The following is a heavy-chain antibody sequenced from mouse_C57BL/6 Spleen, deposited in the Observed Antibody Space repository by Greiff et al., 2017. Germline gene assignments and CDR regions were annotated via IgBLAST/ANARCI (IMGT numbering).Heavy chain of an antibody. Sequence: VQLQESGPELVKPGASVKISCKASGYAFSSSWMNWVKQRPGKGLEWIGRIYPGDGDTNYNGKFKGKATLTADKSSSTAYMQLSSLTSEDSAVYFCARRKLTVEATEYAMDYWGQGTSVTVSS. D-gene: IGHD1-1*01. J-gene: IGHJ4*01. CDR2: IYPGDGDT. CDR1: GYAFSSSW. CDR3: ARRKLTVEATEYAMDY. V-gene: IGHV1-82*01.